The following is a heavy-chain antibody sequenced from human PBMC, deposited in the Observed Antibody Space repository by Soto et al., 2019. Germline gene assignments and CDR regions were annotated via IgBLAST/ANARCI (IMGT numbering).Heavy chain of an antibody. CDR3: AMSIVVVTALDY. V-gene: IGHV1-3*05. CDR1: GYTFTSYA. J-gene: IGHJ4*02. CDR2: INAGNGNT. Sequence: QVQLVQSGAEEKKPGASVKVSCKASGYTFTSYAMHWVRQAPGQRLEWMGWINAGNGNTKYSQKFQDRVTITRATSASTAHMELSRLRSEDTAVYYCAMSIVVVTALDYWRQGTLVTVSS. D-gene: IGHD2-21*02.